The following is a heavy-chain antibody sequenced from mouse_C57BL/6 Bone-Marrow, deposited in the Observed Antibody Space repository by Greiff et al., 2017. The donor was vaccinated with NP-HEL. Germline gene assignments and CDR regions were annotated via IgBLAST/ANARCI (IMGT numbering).Heavy chain of an antibody. D-gene: IGHD2-12*01. Sequence: VQLKESGPELVKPGASVKIPCKASGYTFTDYNMDWVKQSHGKSLEWIGDINPNNGGTIYNQKFKGKATLTVDKSSSTAYMQLSSLTYEDSAVYYCARSYDDAMDYWGQGTSVTVSS. CDR1: GYTFTDYN. V-gene: IGHV1-18*01. CDR2: INPNNGGT. J-gene: IGHJ4*01. CDR3: ARSYDDAMDY.